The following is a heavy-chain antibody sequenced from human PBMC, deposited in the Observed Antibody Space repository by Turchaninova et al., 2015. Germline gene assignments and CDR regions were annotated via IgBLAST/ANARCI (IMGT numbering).Heavy chain of an antibody. CDR2: ISNRGTDI. CDR1: GLSFSSCS. V-gene: IGHV3-48*01. Sequence: VLLVGGVLVQTGWWLGFWVVGSGLSFSSCSRVWGRRTPGKGLEWISYISNRGTDIHYADSVRGRVTVSRDNAKNSLYLQMNSLRAEDTGVYYCARDIIGALWYWGQGTLVTVSS. D-gene: IGHD1-26*01. J-gene: IGHJ4*02. CDR3: ARDIIGALWY.